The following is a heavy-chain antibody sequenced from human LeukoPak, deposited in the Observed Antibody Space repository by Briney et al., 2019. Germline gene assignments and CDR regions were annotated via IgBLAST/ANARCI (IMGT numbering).Heavy chain of an antibody. Sequence: RPGGSLRLSCAASGFTFSSHGMNWVRQAPGKGLEWVSGISGSGGNTYYADSVKGRFTISRDNSKNTLYLQMNSLRAEDTAVYYCAKDDNYIRFLSWGQGTLVTVSS. CDR3: AKDDNYIRFLS. CDR2: ISGSGGNT. D-gene: IGHD3-16*01. V-gene: IGHV3-23*01. J-gene: IGHJ5*02. CDR1: GFTFSSHG.